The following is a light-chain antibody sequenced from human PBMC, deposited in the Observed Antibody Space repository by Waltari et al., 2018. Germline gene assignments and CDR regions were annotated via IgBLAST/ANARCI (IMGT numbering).Light chain of an antibody. CDR1: SSNIGHNS. V-gene: IGLV1-36*01. J-gene: IGLJ3*02. CDR2: YAY. CDR3: AAWDASLSSWL. Sequence: QSVLTQPPSVSGAPRQRVTISCSGSSSNIGHNSVNWYQQLPGKPPKLLIYYAYLLSSGVSDRFSGSKSGTSASLAIAGLQSEDEAHYYCAAWDASLSSWLFGGGTKLTVL.